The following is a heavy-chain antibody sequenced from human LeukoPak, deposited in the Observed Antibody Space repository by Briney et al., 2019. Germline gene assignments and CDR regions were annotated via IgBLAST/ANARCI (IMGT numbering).Heavy chain of an antibody. CDR2: ISDSGGST. V-gene: IGHV3-23*01. J-gene: IGHJ6*03. CDR1: GFTFSSYA. Sequence: GGSLRLFCAASGFTFSSYAMSWVRQDPGKGLEWISAISDSGGSTYYADSVKGRFTISRDNSKNTLYLQMNSLRAEDTAVYYCARERYGSGTNYYYMDVWGKGTTVTVSS. D-gene: IGHD3-10*01. CDR3: ARERYGSGTNYYYMDV.